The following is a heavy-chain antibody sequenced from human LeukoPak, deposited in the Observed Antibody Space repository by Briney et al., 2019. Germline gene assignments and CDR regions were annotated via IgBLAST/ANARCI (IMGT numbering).Heavy chain of an antibody. CDR1: GFTFSSYA. CDR2: ISGNGGST. CDR3: AKVFFSGSYYAASDY. D-gene: IGHD1-26*01. V-gene: IGHV3-64*04. J-gene: IGHJ4*02. Sequence: PGGSLRLSCSASGFTFSSYAMHWVRQAPGKTLEYVSAISGNGGSTYYAGSVKGRFTISRDNSKNTLYLQMNSLGAEDTAVYYCAKVFFSGSYYAASDYWGQGTLVTVSS.